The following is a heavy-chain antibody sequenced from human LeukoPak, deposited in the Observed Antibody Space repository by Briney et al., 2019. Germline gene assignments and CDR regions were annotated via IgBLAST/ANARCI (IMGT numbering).Heavy chain of an antibody. CDR2: IVGSGTST. CDR3: AKHRGSSYGSLDY. CDR1: GFTFSSYA. V-gene: IGHV3-23*01. Sequence: GGSLRLSCSASGFTFSSYAMSWVRQAPGKGLEWVSGIVGSGTSTYYADSVKGRFTVSRDNSKNTLYLQMKSLRVEDTAIYYCAKHRGSSYGSLDYWGQGILVTVSS. D-gene: IGHD5-18*01. J-gene: IGHJ4*02.